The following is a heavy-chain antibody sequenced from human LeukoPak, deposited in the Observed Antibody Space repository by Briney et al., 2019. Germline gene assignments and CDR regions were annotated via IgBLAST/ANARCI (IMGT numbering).Heavy chain of an antibody. D-gene: IGHD3-10*01. CDR3: ARGGLLWFGGRRFDP. Sequence: SETLSLTCAVYGGSFSGYYWSWIRQPPGKGLEWIGEINHSGSTHYNPSLKSRVTISVDTSKNQFSLKLSSVTAADTAVYYCARGGLLWFGGRRFDPWGQGTLVTVSS. CDR2: INHSGST. V-gene: IGHV4-34*01. J-gene: IGHJ5*02. CDR1: GGSFSGYY.